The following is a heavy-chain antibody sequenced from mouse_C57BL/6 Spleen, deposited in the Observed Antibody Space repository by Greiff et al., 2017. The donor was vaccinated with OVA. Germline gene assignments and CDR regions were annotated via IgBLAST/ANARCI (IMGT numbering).Heavy chain of an antibody. D-gene: IGHD2-3*01. Sequence: EVKLVESGGDLVKPGGSLKLSCAASGFTFSSYGMSWVRQTPDKRLEWVATISSGGSYTYYPDSVKGRFTISRDNAKNTLYLQMSSLKSEDTAMYDCAREGPGLLSLFDYWGQGTTLTVSS. CDR2: ISSGGSYT. V-gene: IGHV5-6*01. CDR1: GFTFSSYG. J-gene: IGHJ2*01. CDR3: AREGPGLLSLFDY.